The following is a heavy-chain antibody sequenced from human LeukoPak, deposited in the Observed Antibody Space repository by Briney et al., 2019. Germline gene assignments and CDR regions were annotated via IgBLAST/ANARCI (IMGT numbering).Heavy chain of an antibody. Sequence: PSQTLSLTCSVSGGSISSGSYFWSWIRRSAGKGLEWIGRIDSSGNTNYNPSRKSRVTISLDTSKNHFSLKLSSVTAADTAVYYCAREALPNGVWRVGWFGPLGQGALVTVSS. D-gene: IGHD2-8*01. CDR1: GGSISSGSYF. CDR3: AREALPNGVWRVGWFGP. V-gene: IGHV4-61*02. CDR2: IDSSGNT. J-gene: IGHJ5*02.